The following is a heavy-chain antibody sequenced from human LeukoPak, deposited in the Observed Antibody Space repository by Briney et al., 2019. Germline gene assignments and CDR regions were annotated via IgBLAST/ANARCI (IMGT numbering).Heavy chain of an antibody. CDR3: AKLGSSTTQGY. J-gene: IGHJ4*02. CDR1: GFTFSTYN. V-gene: IGHV3-48*04. Sequence: GGSLRLSCTVSGFTFSTYNMNWVRQAPGKGLEWVSYISSSGSTIYYADSVKGRFTISRDNAKNTLYLQMNSLRPEDTAVYYCAKLGSSTTQGYWGQGTQVTVSS. D-gene: IGHD6-13*01. CDR2: ISSSGSTI.